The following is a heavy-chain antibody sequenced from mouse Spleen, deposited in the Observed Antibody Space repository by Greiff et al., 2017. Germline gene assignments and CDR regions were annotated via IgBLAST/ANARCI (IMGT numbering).Heavy chain of an antibody. Sequence: EVKLMESGGGLVKPGGSLKLSCAASGFTFSDYGMHWVRQAPEKGLEWVAYISSGSSTIYYADTVKGRFTISRDNAKNTLFLQMTSLRSEDTAMYYCARGDPIYGSKNYYAMDYWGQGTSVTVSS. J-gene: IGHJ4*01. CDR2: ISSGSSTI. V-gene: IGHV5-17*01. CDR1: GFTFSDYG. D-gene: IGHD1-1*01. CDR3: ARGDPIYGSKNYYAMDY.